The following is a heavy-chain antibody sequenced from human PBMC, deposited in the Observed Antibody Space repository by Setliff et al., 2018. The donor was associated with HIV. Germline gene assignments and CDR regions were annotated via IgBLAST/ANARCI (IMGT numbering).Heavy chain of an antibody. D-gene: IGHD3-22*01. Sequence: SETLSLTCSVSGYSISRNYYWGWIRQSPGKGLEWIGTIYYSGTTYYNPSVKSRVTISVDTSKNQFSLNLTSVTATDTAVYYCASRPYSYDYSGRVFDFWGQGALVTVSS. CDR3: ASRPYSYDYSGRVFDF. CDR1: GYSISRNYY. CDR2: IYYSGTT. J-gene: IGHJ4*02. V-gene: IGHV4-38-2*02.